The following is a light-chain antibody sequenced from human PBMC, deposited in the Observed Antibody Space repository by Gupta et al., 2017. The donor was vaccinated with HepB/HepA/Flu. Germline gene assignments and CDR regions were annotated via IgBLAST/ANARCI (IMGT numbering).Light chain of an antibody. CDR1: SSTIGSNT. Sequence: QSVLTQPPSASGTPGQRVTISCSGSSSTIGSNTVNWYQQLPGTHPKLLIYSNNQRPSGVPDRFSGSKSGTSASLAISGLQSEDEADDYCAAWADSLNGRVFGGGTKLTVL. CDR3: AAWADSLNGRV. J-gene: IGLJ3*02. V-gene: IGLV1-44*01. CDR2: SNN.